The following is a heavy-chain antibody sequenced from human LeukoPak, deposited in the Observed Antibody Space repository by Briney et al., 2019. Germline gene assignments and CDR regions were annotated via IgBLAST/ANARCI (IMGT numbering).Heavy chain of an antibody. CDR2: ISAYNGNT. V-gene: IGHV1-18*01. D-gene: IGHD3-22*01. J-gene: IGHJ4*02. Sequence: ASVKVSCKASGYTFTSYGISWVRQAPGQGLEWMGWISAYNGNTNYAQKLQGRVTMTTDTSTSTAYMELRSRRSDDTAVYYCARGGGYYYDSSGYYPDYWGQGTLVTVSS. CDR1: GYTFTSYG. CDR3: ARGGGYYYDSSGYYPDY.